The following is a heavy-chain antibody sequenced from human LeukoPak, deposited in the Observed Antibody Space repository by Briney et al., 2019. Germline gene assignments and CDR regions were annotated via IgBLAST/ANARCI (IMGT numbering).Heavy chain of an antibody. CDR1: GGSISSSSYY. D-gene: IGHD5-24*01. J-gene: IGHJ4*02. CDR3: ALQTEEMGYFDY. CDR2: IYYSGST. Sequence: SETLSLTCTVSGGSISSSSYYWGWIRQPPGKGLEWIGSIYYSGSTYYNPSLKSRVTISVDTSKNQFSLKLSSVTAADTAVSCCALQTEEMGYFDYWGQGTLVTVS. V-gene: IGHV4-39*01.